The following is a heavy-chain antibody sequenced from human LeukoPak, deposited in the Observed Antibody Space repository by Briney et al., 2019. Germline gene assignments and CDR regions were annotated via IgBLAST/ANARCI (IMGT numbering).Heavy chain of an antibody. CDR1: GFTFSSYA. CDR3: AKVLDFIVAHESDAFDI. Sequence: GGSLRLSCAASGFTFSSYAMSWVRQAPGKGLEWVSAISGSGGSTYYADSVKGRFTISRDNSKNTLYLQMNSLRAEDTAVYYCAKVLDFIVAHESDAFDIWGQGTMVTVSS. D-gene: IGHD3-22*01. V-gene: IGHV3-23*01. CDR2: ISGSGGST. J-gene: IGHJ3*02.